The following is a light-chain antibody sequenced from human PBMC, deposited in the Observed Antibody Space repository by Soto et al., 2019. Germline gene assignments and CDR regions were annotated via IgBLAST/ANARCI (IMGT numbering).Light chain of an antibody. Sequence: EIQMTQSPSSLSASVRDTVTITCRASQNIGSSFNWYQHKPGKAPTLLIYAASTLQSSVPSRFSGSRSGTAFNRTISSLNPEDFATDYCEQGYRIFQTFGQGTKV. CDR3: EQGYRIFQT. V-gene: IGKV1-39*01. J-gene: IGKJ1*01. CDR1: QNIGSS. CDR2: AAS.